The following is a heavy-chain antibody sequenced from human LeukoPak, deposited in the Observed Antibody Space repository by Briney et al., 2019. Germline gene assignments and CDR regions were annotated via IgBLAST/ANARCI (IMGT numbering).Heavy chain of an antibody. CDR2: ISYDGSNK. D-gene: IGHD4/OR15-4a*01. CDR1: GFTFSSYA. Sequence: PGGSLRLSCAASGFTFSSYAMHWVRQAPGKGLEWVAVISYDGSNKYYADSVKGRFTISRDNSKNTLYLQMNSLRAEDMAVYYCARDRLTTFNYYYYYGMDVWGQGTTVTVSS. J-gene: IGHJ6*02. V-gene: IGHV3-30-3*01. CDR3: ARDRLTTFNYYYYYGMDV.